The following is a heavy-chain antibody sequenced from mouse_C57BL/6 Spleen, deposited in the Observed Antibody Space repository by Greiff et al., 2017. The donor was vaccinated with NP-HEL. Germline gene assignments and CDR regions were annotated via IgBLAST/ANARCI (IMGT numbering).Heavy chain of an antibody. CDR1: GYTFTDYY. CDR3: AIGYGSSYWFAY. J-gene: IGHJ3*01. V-gene: IGHV1-26*01. D-gene: IGHD1-1*01. Sequence: EVQLQQSGPELVKPGASVKISCKASGYTFTDYYMNWVKQSHGKSLEWIGDINPNNGGTRYNQKFKGKATLTVDKSSSKAYMELRSLTSEDSAVYYCAIGYGSSYWFAYWGQGTLVTVSA. CDR2: INPNNGGT.